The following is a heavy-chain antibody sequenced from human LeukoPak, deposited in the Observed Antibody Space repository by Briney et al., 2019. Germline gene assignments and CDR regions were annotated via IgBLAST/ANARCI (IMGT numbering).Heavy chain of an antibody. D-gene: IGHD2-15*01. Sequence: AETLSLTCTVSGGSISSYYWSWVRQAPGKGLEWIGYIYYSGSNNYNPSLNSRLTISVHTSKNQFSLKLSSVTAADTAVYYCAREVDWFDPWGQGTLVTVSS. J-gene: IGHJ5*02. CDR3: AREVDWFDP. CDR1: GGSISSYY. CDR2: IYYSGSN. V-gene: IGHV4-59*01.